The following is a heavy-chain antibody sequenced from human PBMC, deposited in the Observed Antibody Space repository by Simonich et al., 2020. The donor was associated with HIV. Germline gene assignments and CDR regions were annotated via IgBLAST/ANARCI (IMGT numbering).Heavy chain of an antibody. CDR1: GFSLSTSGVG. Sequence: QITLKESGPTLVKPTQTLTLTCTFSGFSLSTSGVGVGWIRQPQGKALEWLALIYWDDDKRYSPSLKSRLTITKDTSKTQVVLTMTNMDPVDTATYYCAHRRLNWGGDYFDYWGQGTLVTVSS. CDR3: AHRRLNWGGDYFDY. V-gene: IGHV2-5*02. J-gene: IGHJ4*02. CDR2: IYWDDDK. D-gene: IGHD7-27*01.